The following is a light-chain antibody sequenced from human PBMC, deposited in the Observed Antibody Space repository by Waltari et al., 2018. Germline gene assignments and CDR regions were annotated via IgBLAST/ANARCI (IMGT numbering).Light chain of an antibody. J-gene: IGLJ3*02. CDR2: DKE. Sequence: SSDLTPDPAVSVALGQTVRIPCPGNSIRRRSSNWHQQKPGQAPTLVIYDKENRPSGSPDRCSGSSSGNTAALTITGAQAGDEAVDYCNSRDTSGDHVLFGGGTKLTVL. CDR3: NSRDTSGDHVL. CDR1: SIRRRS. V-gene: IGLV3-19*01.